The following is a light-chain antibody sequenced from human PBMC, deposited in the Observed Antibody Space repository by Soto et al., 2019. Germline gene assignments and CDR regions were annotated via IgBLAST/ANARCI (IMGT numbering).Light chain of an antibody. CDR2: AAS. Sequence: DIVMTQSPDSLAVSLGEMATINCKSSQTVSHSSNNKKYLAWYQQKPGKAPKLLIYAASSLQSGVPSRFSGSGSGTDFTLTISSLQPEDFATYYCQQANSFPITFGQGTRLEI. CDR3: QQANSFPIT. V-gene: IGKV4-1*01. CDR1: QTVSHSSNNKKY. J-gene: IGKJ5*01.